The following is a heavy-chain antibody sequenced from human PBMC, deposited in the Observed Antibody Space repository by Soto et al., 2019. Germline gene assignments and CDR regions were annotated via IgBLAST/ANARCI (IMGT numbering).Heavy chain of an antibody. J-gene: IGHJ4*02. CDR3: ASLVATIGDFDY. Sequence: ASVKVSCKASGGTFSSYAISWVRQAPGQGLEWMGGIIPIFGTANYAQKFQGRVTITADKSTSTAYMELSSLRSEDTAVYYCASLVATIGDFDYWGQGTLVTVSS. D-gene: IGHD5-12*01. V-gene: IGHV1-69*06. CDR1: GGTFSSYA. CDR2: IIPIFGTA.